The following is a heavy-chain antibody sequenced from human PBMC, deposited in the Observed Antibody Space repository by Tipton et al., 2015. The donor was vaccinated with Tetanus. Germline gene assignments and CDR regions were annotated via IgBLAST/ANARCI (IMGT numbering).Heavy chain of an antibody. J-gene: IGHJ4*02. D-gene: IGHD1-1*01. V-gene: IGHV5-51*01. Sequence: QSGPEVKKPGESLNISCKASGYNFATFWIGWVRQKPGKGLEWMGIIYPGDSSVRYSPTFQGQVTMSGDNSIRTAYLQWNSLRASDTATYYCAKVSAPGTIATGNFDYWGQGTPVTVSS. CDR3: AKVSAPGTIATGNFDY. CDR1: GYNFATFW. CDR2: IYPGDSSV.